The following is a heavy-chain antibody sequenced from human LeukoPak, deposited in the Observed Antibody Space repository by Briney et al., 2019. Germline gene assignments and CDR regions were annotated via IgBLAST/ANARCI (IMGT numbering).Heavy chain of an antibody. Sequence: ASVKVSCKASGGTFSSYAISWVRQAPGQGLEWMGIINPSGGSTSYAQKFQGRVTMTRDTSTSTVYMELSSLRSEDTAVYYCAREVAGEYYFDYWGQGTLVTVSS. CDR1: GGTFSSYA. D-gene: IGHD6-19*01. J-gene: IGHJ4*02. CDR2: INPSGGST. V-gene: IGHV1-46*01. CDR3: AREVAGEYYFDY.